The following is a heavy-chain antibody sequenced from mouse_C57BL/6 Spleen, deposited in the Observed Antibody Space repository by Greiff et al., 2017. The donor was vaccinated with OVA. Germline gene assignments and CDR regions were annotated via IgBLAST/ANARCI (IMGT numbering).Heavy chain of an antibody. J-gene: IGHJ4*01. V-gene: IGHV5-17*01. CDR1: GFTFSDYG. CDR2: ISSGSSTI. CDR3: ARPFTTVVARAMDY. D-gene: IGHD1-1*01. Sequence: EVKVVESGRGLVKPGGSLKLSCAASGFTFSDYGMHWVRQAPEKGLEWVAYISSGSSTIYYADTVKGRFTISRDNANNTLFLQMTSLRSEDTAMYYCARPFTTVVARAMDYWGQGTSGTGSS.